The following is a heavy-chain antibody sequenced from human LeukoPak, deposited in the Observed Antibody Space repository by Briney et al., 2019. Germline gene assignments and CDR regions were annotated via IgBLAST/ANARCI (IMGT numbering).Heavy chain of an antibody. CDR2: IDPSDSYT. D-gene: IGHD1-1*01. V-gene: IGHV5-10-1*01. CDR3: ARLVSLQRFDY. J-gene: IGHJ4*02. Sequence: GESLKISCKGSGYRFTSYWISWVRQMPGKGLEWMGRIDPSDSYTNYSPSFQGHVTISVDRSTSTAYLQWSSLKASDTAMYYCARLVSLQRFDYWGQGTLVTVSS. CDR1: GYRFTSYW.